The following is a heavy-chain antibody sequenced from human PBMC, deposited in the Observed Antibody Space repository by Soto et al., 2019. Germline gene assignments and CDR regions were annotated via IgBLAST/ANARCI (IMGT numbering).Heavy chain of an antibody. V-gene: IGHV1-8*01. CDR2: MNPDSGTT. D-gene: IGHD7-27*01. CDR1: GYTFTTYD. Sequence: VQLVQSGAEVRKPGASVKVSCKASGYTFTTYDINWLRQARGQGLQWMGWMNPDSGTTGYAQTFQGRVTLTRDTSMNTAYMELSRLTYEDTAVYYCTRNRRETGDFGFWGQGTLVTVSS. CDR3: TRNRRETGDFGF. J-gene: IGHJ4*02.